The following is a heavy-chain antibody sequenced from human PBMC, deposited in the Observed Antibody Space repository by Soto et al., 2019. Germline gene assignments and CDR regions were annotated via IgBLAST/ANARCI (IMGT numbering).Heavy chain of an antibody. D-gene: IGHD5-12*01. J-gene: IGHJ5*02. CDR1: GFTFTSYA. CDR3: ARDRGVARGWFDP. V-gene: IGHV3-23*01. Sequence: EVQLLESGGGLVQPGGSLRLSCAASGFTFTSYAMAWVRQAPGKGLEWVSVVIGSGSRTYYADSVKDRFTISRDNFKNTLYLQMNVLRAEDTAVYYCARDRGVARGWFDPWGRGTLVTVPS. CDR2: VIGSGSRT.